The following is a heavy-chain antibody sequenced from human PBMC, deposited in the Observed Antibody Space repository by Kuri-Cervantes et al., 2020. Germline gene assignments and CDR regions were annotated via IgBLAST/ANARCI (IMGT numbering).Heavy chain of an antibody. V-gene: IGHV3-71*01. D-gene: IGHD3-10*02. CDR2: IRSKAYGGTT. CDR3: ARFPVGMLSDYYYYYVDV. J-gene: IGHJ6*03. CDR1: GFTFSDYY. Sequence: GGSLRLSCAASGFTFSDYYMNWIRQVPGEGLECVGFIRSKAYGGTTEYAASVKGRFTISRDDSQSLAYLQMDSLNTEDTAIYYCARFPVGMLSDYYYYYVDVWGKGTTVTVSS.